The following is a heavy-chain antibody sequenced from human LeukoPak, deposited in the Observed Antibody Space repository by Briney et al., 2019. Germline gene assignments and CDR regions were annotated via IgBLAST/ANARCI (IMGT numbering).Heavy chain of an antibody. CDR2: IYYRGIT. J-gene: IGHJ2*01. Sequence: SETLSLTCTVSGVFLSPHYWSWIRQPPGKGLEWIGFIYYRGITNYNPSLRSRVTMSVDTSKNQFSLKLTSVTAADTAIYYCARKQDYWYFDLWGRGTLVSVSS. V-gene: IGHV4-59*08. D-gene: IGHD6-13*01. CDR3: ARKQDYWYFDL. CDR1: GVFLSPHY.